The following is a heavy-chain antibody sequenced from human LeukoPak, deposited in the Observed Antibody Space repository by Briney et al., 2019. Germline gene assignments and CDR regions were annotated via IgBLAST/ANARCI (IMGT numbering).Heavy chain of an antibody. CDR2: ISYDGSNK. J-gene: IGHJ4*02. CDR3: ARDDTINRTIDY. D-gene: IGHD5-24*01. Sequence: PGGSLRLSCAASGFTFSSYAMHWARQAPGKGLEWVAVISYDGSNKYYADSVKGRFTISRDNSKNTLYLQMNSLRAEDTAVYYCARDDTINRTIDYWGQGTLVTVSS. V-gene: IGHV3-30*04. CDR1: GFTFSSYA.